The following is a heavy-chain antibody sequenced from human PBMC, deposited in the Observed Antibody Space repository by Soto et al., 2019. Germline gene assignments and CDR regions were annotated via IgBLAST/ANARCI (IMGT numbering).Heavy chain of an antibody. Sequence: GESLKISCKGSGYSFTSYWIGWVRQMPGKGLEWMGIIYPGDSDTRYSPSFQGQVTISADKSISTAYLQWSSLKASDTAMYYCARQGSYYDFWGGYSTGSKYYYYMDGWGKGITVTISS. CDR3: ARQGSYYDFWGGYSTGSKYYYYMDG. CDR1: GYSFTSYW. CDR2: IYPGDSDT. J-gene: IGHJ6*03. V-gene: IGHV5-51*01. D-gene: IGHD3-3*01.